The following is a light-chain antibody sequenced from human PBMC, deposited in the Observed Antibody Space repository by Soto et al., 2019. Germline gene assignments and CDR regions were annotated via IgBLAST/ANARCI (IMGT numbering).Light chain of an antibody. Sequence: QSVLTQPPSVSGAPGQRVTISCTGSSSNIGAGYDVHWYKQLPGTAPKVLIYGNSNRPSGVPDRFSGSNSGTSASLAITGLQAEDEADYYCQSYDSALSALYVFGTGTKLTVL. CDR2: GNS. J-gene: IGLJ1*01. CDR1: SSNIGAGYD. V-gene: IGLV1-40*01. CDR3: QSYDSALSALYV.